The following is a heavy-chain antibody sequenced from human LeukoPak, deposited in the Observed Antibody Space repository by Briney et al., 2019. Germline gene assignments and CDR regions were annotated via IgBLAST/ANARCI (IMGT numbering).Heavy chain of an antibody. D-gene: IGHD2-15*01. CDR1: GGSITSTSYY. CDR3: ARGARVVVATVNWFDP. J-gene: IGHJ5*02. CDR2: IYYSGST. V-gene: IGHV4-31*03. Sequence: PSETLSPTCTVSGGSITSTSYYWSWIRHHPGKGLEWVGYIYYSGSTYYNPSLKSRVTISIDTSKNQFSLKLSSVTAADTAVYYCARGARVVVATVNWFDPWGQGTLVTVSS.